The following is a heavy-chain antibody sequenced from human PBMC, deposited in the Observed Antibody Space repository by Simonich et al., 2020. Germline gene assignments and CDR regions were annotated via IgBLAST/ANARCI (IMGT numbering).Heavy chain of an antibody. CDR3: ATYYFDY. CDR2: ISGSGGSK. Sequence: EVQLLESGGGLVQPGGSLRLSCAASGFTFGSYAMSWVRQAPGKGLRWVSAISGSGGSKYYADSVKGRFTISRDKSKNTLYLQMNSLRAEDTAVYYCATYYFDYWGQGTLVTVSS. J-gene: IGHJ4*02. V-gene: IGHV3-23*01. CDR1: GFTFGSYA.